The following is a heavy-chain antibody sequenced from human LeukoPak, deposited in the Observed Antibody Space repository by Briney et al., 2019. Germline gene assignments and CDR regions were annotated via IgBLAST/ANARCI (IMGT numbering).Heavy chain of an antibody. J-gene: IGHJ5*02. V-gene: IGHV4-59*08. CDR2: IYYSGGT. Sequence: SETLSLTCTLSGGSISSRYWSWIRQPPGKGLEWIGSIYYSGGTNYNPSLQSRVTISVDTSKIQFSLKLSSVTAADTAVYYCARWQYTISSGWFDPWGQGTLVTVSS. CDR1: GGSISSRY. D-gene: IGHD6-6*01. CDR3: ARWQYTISSGWFDP.